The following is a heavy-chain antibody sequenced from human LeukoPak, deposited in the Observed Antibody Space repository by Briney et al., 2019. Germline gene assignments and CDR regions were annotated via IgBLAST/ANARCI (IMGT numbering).Heavy chain of an antibody. V-gene: IGHV5-51*01. CDR1: GYSFTTYW. CDR2: IYPGDSDT. D-gene: IGHD4-11*01. Sequence: NRGESLKISCKGPGYSFTTYWIGWVRQMPGKGLEWMGNIYPGDSDTRYNPSFQGQVTISADKSISTAYLQWSSLKASDTAIYYCARHYNFDYWGQGTLVTVSS. J-gene: IGHJ4*02. CDR3: ARHYNFDY.